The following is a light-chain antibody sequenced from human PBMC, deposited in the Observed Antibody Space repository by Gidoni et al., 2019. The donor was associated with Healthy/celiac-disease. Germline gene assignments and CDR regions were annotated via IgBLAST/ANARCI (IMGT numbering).Light chain of an antibody. CDR1: QSISSY. Sequence: DLQMTQSPSSLSASVGDRVTITCRASQSISSYLNWYQQKPGKAPKLLIYAASSLQSGVPSRFSGSGSGTDFTLTISSLQPEDFATYYCQQSYSTPFTFGPXTKVDIK. CDR3: QQSYSTPFT. CDR2: AAS. J-gene: IGKJ3*01. V-gene: IGKV1-39*01.